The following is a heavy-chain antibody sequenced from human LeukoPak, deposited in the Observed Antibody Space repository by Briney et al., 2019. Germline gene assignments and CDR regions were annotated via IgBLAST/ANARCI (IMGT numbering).Heavy chain of an antibody. CDR1: GYTFTGYY. CDR3: ARDFGYYYDSSGYHMGDY. CDR2: INPNSGGT. Sequence: GASVKVSCKASGYTFTGYYMHWVRQAPGQGLEWMGWINPNSGGTNYAQKFQGRVTMTRDTSISTAYMELSRLRSDDTAVYYCARDFGYYYDSSGYHMGDYWGQGTLVTVSS. J-gene: IGHJ4*02. V-gene: IGHV1-2*02. D-gene: IGHD3-22*01.